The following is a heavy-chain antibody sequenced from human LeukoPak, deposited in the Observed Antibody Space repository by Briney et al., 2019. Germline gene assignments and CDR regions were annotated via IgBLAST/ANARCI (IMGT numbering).Heavy chain of an antibody. CDR3: ARDLSGHWTYDY. J-gene: IGHJ4*01. CDR2: ISLDGNNE. D-gene: IGHD1-1*01. V-gene: IGHV3-30*03. CDR1: GFTFSNHG. Sequence: GRSLRLSCAPSGFTFSNHGMHWVRQAPGKGLEWVAVISLDGNNEYYADSVKGRFSLSRDNSMNTLYLQLNSLRTEDTAMYYCARDLSGHWTYDYWGQGTLVTVSS.